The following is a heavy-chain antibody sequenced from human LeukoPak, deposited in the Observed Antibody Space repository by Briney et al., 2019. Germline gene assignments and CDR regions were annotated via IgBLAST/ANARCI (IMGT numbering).Heavy chain of an antibody. CDR1: GFTFSSDW. V-gene: IGHV3-74*01. Sequence: PGGSLRLSCAASGFTFSSDWMHWVRQAPGKGLVWVSRINSDGSTTTYADSVKGRFTISRDNSKNTLHLQMNSLRAEDTAVYYCVKARIVVVPPADALDVWGQGTLVTVSS. J-gene: IGHJ3*01. D-gene: IGHD3-22*01. CDR2: INSDGSTT. CDR3: VKARIVVVPPADALDV.